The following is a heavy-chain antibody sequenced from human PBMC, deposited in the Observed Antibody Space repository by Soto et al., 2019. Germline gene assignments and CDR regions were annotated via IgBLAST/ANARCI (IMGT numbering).Heavy chain of an antibody. D-gene: IGHD4-17*01. Sequence: QVQLVQSGAEVKKPGASVKVSCKASGYTFTSYDINWVRQATGQGLEWMGWMNPNSGNTGYAQKFQGRVTMTRNTSIITAYMELSSLRSEVTAVYYCARGVGDYGMGWRYYYYGMDVWGQGTTVTVSS. CDR2: MNPNSGNT. J-gene: IGHJ6*02. V-gene: IGHV1-8*01. CDR1: GYTFTSYD. CDR3: ARGVGDYGMGWRYYYYGMDV.